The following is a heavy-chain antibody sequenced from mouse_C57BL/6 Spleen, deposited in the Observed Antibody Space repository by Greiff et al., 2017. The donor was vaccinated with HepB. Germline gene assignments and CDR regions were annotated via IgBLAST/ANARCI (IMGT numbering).Heavy chain of an antibody. D-gene: IGHD4-1*01. Sequence: QVQLQQSGPELVKPGASVKISCKASGYAFSSSWMNWVKQRPGKGLEWIGRIYPGDGDTNYNGKFKGKATLTADKSSCTAYMQLSSLTSEDSAVYFCARRELGSFADWGQGTLVTVSA. J-gene: IGHJ3*01. CDR2: IYPGDGDT. CDR3: ARRELGSFAD. V-gene: IGHV1-82*01. CDR1: GYAFSSSW.